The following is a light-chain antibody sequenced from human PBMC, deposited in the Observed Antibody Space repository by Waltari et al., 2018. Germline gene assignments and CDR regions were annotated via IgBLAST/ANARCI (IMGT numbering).Light chain of an antibody. V-gene: IGKV1-39*01. CDR3: QQSYSPPPIT. Sequence: DIQMTQSPSSLSASVGDRVTITCRASQSISSFLNWYQQKPGKAPKLLMYDASTLQSGVPLRFSGSGSGTDFTLTISNLQPEDFATYYCQQSYSPPPITFGPETKVDVK. J-gene: IGKJ3*01. CDR1: QSISSF. CDR2: DAS.